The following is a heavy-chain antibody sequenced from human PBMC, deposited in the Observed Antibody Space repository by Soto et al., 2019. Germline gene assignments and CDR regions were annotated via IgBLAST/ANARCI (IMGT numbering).Heavy chain of an antibody. Sequence: DVQLEESGGGLIQPGGSLRLSCAVSGFTVSNNYMTWVRQAPGKGLEWVALIYSSGGTKYADSVRGRFTISSENSKNTLYLQMNSLKVDDTAVYYCARDPPGIAASGSYNWGQGTLVTVSS. J-gene: IGHJ4*02. CDR3: ARDPPGIAASGSYN. V-gene: IGHV3-53*01. CDR1: GFTVSNNY. D-gene: IGHD6-13*01. CDR2: IYSSGGT.